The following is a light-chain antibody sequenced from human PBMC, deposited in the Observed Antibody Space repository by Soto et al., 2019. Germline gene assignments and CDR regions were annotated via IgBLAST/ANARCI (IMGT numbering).Light chain of an antibody. CDR2: DVS. J-gene: IGLJ2*01. Sequence: QSALTQPASVSGSPGQSITISCTGTSSDVGGYNYVSWYQQLPGKAPKLKIDDVSNRPSGVSNRFSGSKSGNTASLTISGLQAEDEADYYCSSYTSSSTVVFGGGTKVTVL. CDR1: SSDVGGYNY. CDR3: SSYTSSSTVV. V-gene: IGLV2-14*01.